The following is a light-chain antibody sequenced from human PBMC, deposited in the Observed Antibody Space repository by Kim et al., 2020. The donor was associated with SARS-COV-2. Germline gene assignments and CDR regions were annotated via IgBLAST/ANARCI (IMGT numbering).Light chain of an antibody. CDR2: GAS. CDR3: QQYKNWPFA. J-gene: IGKJ2*01. Sequence: EMVMTQSPASLSVSPGERATLSCRASQSVASNLAWYQQKPGQAPRLLIYGASTRATGIPARFSGSGSGTEFTLTISSLQSEDFAVYYCQQYKNWPFAFGQGTKLEI. CDR1: QSVASN. V-gene: IGKV3-15*01.